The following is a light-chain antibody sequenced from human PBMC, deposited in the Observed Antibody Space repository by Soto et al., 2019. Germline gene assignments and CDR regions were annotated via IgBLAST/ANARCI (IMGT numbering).Light chain of an antibody. V-gene: IGKV3-15*01. CDR3: QHYHYWWT. CDR1: QRIDTN. Sequence: EIVVTQSPATLSVSPGERATLSCRASQRIDTNLAWFQQKRGQAPRRLIYGASTRATGVPARFRGRGSGTEFTLTISSLQSEDSADYYCQHYHYWWTFGQGTKVEIK. J-gene: IGKJ1*01. CDR2: GAS.